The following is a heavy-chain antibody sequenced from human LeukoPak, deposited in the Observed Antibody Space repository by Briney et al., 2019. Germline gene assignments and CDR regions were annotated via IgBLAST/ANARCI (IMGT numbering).Heavy chain of an antibody. D-gene: IGHD3-16*01. CDR1: GFTFSNYG. J-gene: IGHJ4*02. V-gene: IGHV3-30*02. Sequence: GGSLRLSCAASGFTFSNYGMHWVRQAPGKGLEWVSFIRYDGSNKYYADSVKGRFTISRDNSKNTLFLQMNSLRAEDTAVYYCARDPEIGYWGQGTLVTVSS. CDR2: IRYDGSNK. CDR3: ARDPEIGY.